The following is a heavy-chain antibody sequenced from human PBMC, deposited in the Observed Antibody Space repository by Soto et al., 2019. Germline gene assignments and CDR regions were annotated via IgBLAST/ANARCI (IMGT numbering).Heavy chain of an antibody. Sequence: QVQLVQSGAEVKKPGSSVKVSCKASGDTFSTFAITWVRQAPGQGLEWLGGIIPMFGSTKYAQKFQGGITITADESTRTVYMELSSLRSEDTAVYYCAREGYCSSGSCSFDGFDIWGQGTMVTVSS. D-gene: IGHD2-15*01. CDR3: AREGYCSSGSCSFDGFDI. J-gene: IGHJ3*02. CDR1: GDTFSTFA. V-gene: IGHV1-69*01. CDR2: IIPMFGST.